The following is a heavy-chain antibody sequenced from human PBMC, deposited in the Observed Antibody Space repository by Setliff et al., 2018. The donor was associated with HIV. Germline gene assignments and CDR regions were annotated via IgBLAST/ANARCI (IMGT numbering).Heavy chain of an antibody. CDR1: GGSISSGSYY. J-gene: IGHJ3*02. CDR3: ARHGHFYDSSSSDAFDI. D-gene: IGHD3-22*01. V-gene: IGHV4-61*09. CDR2: MYTSGST. Sequence: PSETLSLTCTVSGGSISSGSYYWSWIRQPAGKGLEWIGHMYTSGSTNYNPSLKSRVTISVDMSKNHFSLKLRSVTAADTAVYYCARHGHFYDSSSSDAFDIWGHGTMVTVSS.